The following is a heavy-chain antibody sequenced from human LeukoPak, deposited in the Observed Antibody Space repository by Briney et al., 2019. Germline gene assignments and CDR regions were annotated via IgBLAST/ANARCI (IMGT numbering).Heavy chain of an antibody. CDR2: IKEDGSEK. CDR1: GFTFRTFTNYW. V-gene: IGHV3-7*01. J-gene: IGHJ6*03. CDR3: ARMDGGCGSGSRRGYYYYMDV. D-gene: IGHD3-10*01. Sequence: GGSLRLSCAASGFTFRTFTNYWMSWVRQAPGKGLEWVANIKEDGSEKYYVDSVKGRFTISRENAKSSLYLHMNSLRAEDTAVYYCARMDGGCGSGSRRGYYYYMDVWGKGTTVTVSS.